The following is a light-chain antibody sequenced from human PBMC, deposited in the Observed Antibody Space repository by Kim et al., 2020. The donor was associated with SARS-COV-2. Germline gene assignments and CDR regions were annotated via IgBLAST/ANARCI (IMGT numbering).Light chain of an antibody. CDR3: AAWDDSLSGYV. J-gene: IGLJ1*01. Sequence: QRDTIRWSESSSHIGSKSVSWPRHAPGTAPNLLIYSNNQRPSGVRYRFSCSKSGTSASLAISGLRSEDEADYYCAAWDDSLSGYVFGTGTKVTVL. V-gene: IGLV1-47*02. CDR2: SNN. CDR1: SSHIGSKS.